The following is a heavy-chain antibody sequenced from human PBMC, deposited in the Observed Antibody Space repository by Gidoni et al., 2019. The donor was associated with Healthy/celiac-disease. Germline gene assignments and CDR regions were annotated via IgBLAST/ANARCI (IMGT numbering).Heavy chain of an antibody. Sequence: QVQLQESGPGLVKPSETLSLTCTVSGGSISSYYWSWIRQPPGKGLEWIGYIYYSGSTNYNPSLKSRVTISVDTSKNQFSLKLSSVTAADTAVYYCARASLIAARRGAFDYWGQGTLVTVSS. CDR3: ARASLIAARRGAFDY. D-gene: IGHD6-6*01. J-gene: IGHJ4*02. CDR2: IYYSGST. V-gene: IGHV4-59*01. CDR1: GGSISSYY.